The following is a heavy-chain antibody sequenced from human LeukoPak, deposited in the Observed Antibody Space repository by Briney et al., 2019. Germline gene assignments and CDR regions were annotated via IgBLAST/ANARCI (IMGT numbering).Heavy chain of an antibody. CDR3: ARRTRNGMDV. Sequence: PVKVSCKASGGTFSSYAISWVRQAPGQGLEWMGGIIPIFGTANYAQKFQGRVTITADESTSTAYMELSSLRSEDTAVYYCARRTRNGMDVWGQGTTVTVSS. V-gene: IGHV1-69*13. D-gene: IGHD1-14*01. J-gene: IGHJ6*02. CDR2: IIPIFGTA. CDR1: GGTFSSYA.